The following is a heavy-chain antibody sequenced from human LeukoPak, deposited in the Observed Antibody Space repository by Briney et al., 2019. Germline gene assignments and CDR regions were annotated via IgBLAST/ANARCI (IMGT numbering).Heavy chain of an antibody. CDR1: GFTFGDTW. V-gene: IGHV3-7*03. CDR2: INPDGAVK. Sequence: GGSLRLSCAASGFTFGDTWMNWVRQAPGKGLEWVASINPDGAVKYHAHSLKGRFTISRDNAENSLYLQMNSLRAEDTALYYCARDFAYSRLDSWGQGTLVTVSS. CDR3: ARDFAYSRLDS. J-gene: IGHJ4*02. D-gene: IGHD6-13*01.